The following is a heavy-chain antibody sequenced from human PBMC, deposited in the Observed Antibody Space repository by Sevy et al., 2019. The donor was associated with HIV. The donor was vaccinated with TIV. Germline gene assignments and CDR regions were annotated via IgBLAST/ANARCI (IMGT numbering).Heavy chain of an antibody. CDR3: ARGLYYYDSSVSF. J-gene: IGHJ4*02. CDR2: IYHSGST. D-gene: IGHD3-22*01. V-gene: IGHV4-4*02. Sequence: SETLSLTCAVSGSSISSGNWWSWVRQPPEKGLEWSGEIYHSGSTTYNPSLKSRVTISVDKSKNQFSLKLSSVTAADTAVYYCARGLYYYDSSVSFWGQGSLVTVSS. CDR1: GSSISSGNW.